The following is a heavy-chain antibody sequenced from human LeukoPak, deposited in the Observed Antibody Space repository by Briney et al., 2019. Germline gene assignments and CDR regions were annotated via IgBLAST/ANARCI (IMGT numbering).Heavy chain of an antibody. D-gene: IGHD6-19*01. V-gene: IGHV5-51*01. CDR3: AREGAQWLDHYMDV. J-gene: IGHJ6*03. CDR2: IYPGDSDT. CDR1: GYSFTSYW. Sequence: GESLKISCKGSGYSFTSYWIGWVRQMPGKGLEWMGIIYPGDSDTRYSPSFQGQVTISADKSTSTAYMELSSLRSEDTAVYYCAREGAQWLDHYMDVWGKGTTVTVSS.